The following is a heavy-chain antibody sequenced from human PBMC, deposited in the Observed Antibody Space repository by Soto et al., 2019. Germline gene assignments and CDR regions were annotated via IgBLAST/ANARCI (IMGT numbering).Heavy chain of an antibody. CDR1: GFTFSSYG. CDR2: IWYDGSNK. CDR3: ARDPQHYDFWSGPYLGYGMDV. Sequence: LRLSCAASGFTFSSYGMHWVRQAPGKGLEWVAVIWYDGSNKYYADSVKGRFTISRDNSKNTLYLQMNSLRAEDTAVYYCARDPQHYDFWSGPYLGYGMDVWGQGTTVTVSS. D-gene: IGHD3-3*01. V-gene: IGHV3-33*01. J-gene: IGHJ6*02.